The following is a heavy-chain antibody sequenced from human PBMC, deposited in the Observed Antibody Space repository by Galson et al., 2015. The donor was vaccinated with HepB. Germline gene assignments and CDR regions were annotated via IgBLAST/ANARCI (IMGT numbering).Heavy chain of an antibody. CDR3: ARDVVDNLKQPYYYYYGMDV. J-gene: IGHJ6*02. CDR2: INAGNGNT. V-gene: IGHV1-3*01. CDR1: GYTFTNYD. Sequence: SVKVSCKASGYTFTNYDMHWVRQAPGQRLEWMGWINAGNGNTKYSEKFQGSVTITRDTSASTAYMELSSLRSEDTAVYYCARDVVDNLKQPYYYYYGMDVWGQGSLVTVSS. D-gene: IGHD2-15*01.